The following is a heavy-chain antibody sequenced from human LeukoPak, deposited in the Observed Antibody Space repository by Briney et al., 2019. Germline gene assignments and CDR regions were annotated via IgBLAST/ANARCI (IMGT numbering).Heavy chain of an antibody. J-gene: IGHJ4*02. CDR3: ARGARAGYNLEPFDY. D-gene: IGHD5-24*01. CDR1: GGSISSLY. V-gene: IGHV4-59*08. CDR2: IYYTGST. Sequence: SETLSLTCSVSGGSISSLYWSWIRQPPGKGLEWIGYIYYTGSTNYNPSLKSRVTISVDTSKNQFSLKLSSVTAADTAVYYCARGARAGYNLEPFDYWGQGTLVTVSS.